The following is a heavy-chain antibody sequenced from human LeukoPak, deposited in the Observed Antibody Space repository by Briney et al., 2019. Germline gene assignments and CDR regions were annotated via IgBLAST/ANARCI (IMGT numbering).Heavy chain of an antibody. CDR3: ALSTYCGGDCYSYYFDY. D-gene: IGHD2-21*02. Sequence: SETLSLTCTVPGGSISSYYWSWIRQPPGKGLEWIGYIYYSGSTNYNPSLKSRVTISVDTSKNQSSLKLSSVTAADTAVYYCALSTYCGGDCYSYYFDYWGQGTLVTVSS. V-gene: IGHV4-59*01. J-gene: IGHJ4*02. CDR1: GGSISSYY. CDR2: IYYSGST.